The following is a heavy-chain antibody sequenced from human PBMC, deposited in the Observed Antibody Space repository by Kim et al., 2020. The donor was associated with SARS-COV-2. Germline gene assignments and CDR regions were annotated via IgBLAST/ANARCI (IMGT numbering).Heavy chain of an antibody. CDR2: IYYSGST. CDR3: AGFAYFGDRNDY. D-gene: IGHD3-10*01. J-gene: IGHJ4*02. CDR1: GGSISSYY. Sequence: SETLSLTCTVSGGSISSYYWSWIRQPPGKGLEWIGYIYYSGSTNYNPSLKSRVTISVDTSKNQFSLKLSSVTAADTAVYYCAGFAYFGDRNDYWGQGTLVTVSS. V-gene: IGHV4-59*13.